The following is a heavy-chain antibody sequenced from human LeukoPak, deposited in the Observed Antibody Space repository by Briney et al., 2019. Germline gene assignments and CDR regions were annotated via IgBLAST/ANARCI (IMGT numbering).Heavy chain of an antibody. CDR3: GASRQYVGAFDT. Sequence: GGSLRLSCAASGFTFSSYELYWVRQAPGKGLEWISYISSSSTIIKYADSVRGRFTISRDDARESLYLQMSSLRADDTAIYYCGASRQYVGAFDTWGQGTLVTVSS. D-gene: IGHD3-16*01. CDR2: ISSSSTII. V-gene: IGHV3-48*03. CDR1: GFTFSSYE. J-gene: IGHJ3*02.